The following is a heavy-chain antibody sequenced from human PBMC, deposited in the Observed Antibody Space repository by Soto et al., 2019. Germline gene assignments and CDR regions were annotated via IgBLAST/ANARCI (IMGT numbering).Heavy chain of an antibody. CDR3: AREVPGIAAAGTFSNFDY. V-gene: IGHV4-61*01. CDR1: GGSVSSGSYY. J-gene: IGHJ4*02. CDR2: IYYSGST. Sequence: SETLSLTCTVSGGSVSSGSYYWSWIRQPPGKGLEWIGYIYYSGSTNYNPSLKSRVTISVDTSKNQFSLKLSSVTAADTAVYYCAREVPGIAAAGTFSNFDYWGQGTLVTVS. D-gene: IGHD6-13*01.